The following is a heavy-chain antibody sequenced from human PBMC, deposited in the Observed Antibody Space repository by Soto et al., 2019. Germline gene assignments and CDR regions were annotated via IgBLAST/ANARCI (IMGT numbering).Heavy chain of an antibody. CDR2: SKDKANSYTR. Sequence: GGSLRLSCAASGFTFSDHSMDWVRRAPGKGLEWLGRSKDKANSYTREYAASVKGRFTISRDDSENSVYLQMNSLRTEDTAVYYCVRDSDYSLDVWGKGTTVTVSS. CDR3: VRDSDYSLDV. CDR1: GFTFSDHS. D-gene: IGHD1-26*01. J-gene: IGHJ6*04. V-gene: IGHV3-72*01.